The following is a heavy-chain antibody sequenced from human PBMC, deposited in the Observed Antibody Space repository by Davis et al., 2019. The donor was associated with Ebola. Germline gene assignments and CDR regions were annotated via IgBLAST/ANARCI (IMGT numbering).Heavy chain of an antibody. D-gene: IGHD3-3*01. J-gene: IGHJ4*02. Sequence: AALVKVSCKASGYTFTSYYMHWVRQAPGQGLEWMGIINPSGGSTSYAQKFQGRVTMTRDTSTSTVYMELSSLRSEDTAVYYCARGGGSFEVVIPFDYWGQGTLVTVSS. CDR3: ARGGGSFEVVIPFDY. CDR2: INPSGGST. V-gene: IGHV1-46*01. CDR1: GYTFTSYY.